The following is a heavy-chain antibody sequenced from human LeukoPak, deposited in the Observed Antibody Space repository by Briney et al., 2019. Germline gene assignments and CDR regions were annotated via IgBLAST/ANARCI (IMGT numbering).Heavy chain of an antibody. J-gene: IGHJ4*02. V-gene: IGHV3-11*01. CDR3: ATMTNWGLDD. CDR1: GFTFSDYY. Sequence: GGSLRLSCAGSGFTFSDYYMSWIRQAPGKGLEWVSYISSGGRTIYYADSVKGRFTISRDNTKNSLYLQMNSLRAEDTAVYYCATMTNWGLDDWGQGTLVTVSS. D-gene: IGHD7-27*01. CDR2: ISSGGRTI.